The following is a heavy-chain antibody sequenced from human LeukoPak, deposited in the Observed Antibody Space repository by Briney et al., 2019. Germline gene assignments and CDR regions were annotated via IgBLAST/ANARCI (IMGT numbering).Heavy chain of an antibody. V-gene: IGHV3-23*01. D-gene: IGHD6-19*01. CDR3: AKLGRVYPGWHYFDY. CDR2: ISGSGGST. J-gene: IGHJ4*02. Sequence: GGSLRLSCAASGFTFSSYGMSWVRQAPGKGLEWVSAISGSGGSTYYADSVKGRFTISRDNSKNTLYLQMNSLRAEDTAVYYCAKLGRVYPGWHYFDYWGQGTLVTVSS. CDR1: GFTFSSYG.